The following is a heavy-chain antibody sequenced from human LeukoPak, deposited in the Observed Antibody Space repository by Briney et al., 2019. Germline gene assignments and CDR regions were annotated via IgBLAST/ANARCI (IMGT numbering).Heavy chain of an antibody. J-gene: IGHJ4*02. D-gene: IGHD5-24*01. CDR3: ARARRGVEMATIFDF. CDR2: ISAYNGNT. Sequence: ASVKVSCKASGYTFTSYGISWVRQAPGQGLEWMGWISAYNGNTKYAQNLQGRVTVTTDTSTSTAYMELRSLRSDDTAVYYCARARRGVEMATIFDFWGQGIVVTVSS. CDR1: GYTFTSYG. V-gene: IGHV1-18*01.